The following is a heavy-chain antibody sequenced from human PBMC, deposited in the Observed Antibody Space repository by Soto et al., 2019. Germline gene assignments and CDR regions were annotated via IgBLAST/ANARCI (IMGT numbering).Heavy chain of an antibody. Sequence: PGGSLRLSCAASGFTFSSYGTHWVRQAPGKGLEWVAVISYDGSNKYYADSVKGRFTISRDNSKNTLYLQMNSLRAEDTAVYYCAMDFDYWGQGTLVTVSS. CDR1: GFTFSSYG. CDR2: ISYDGSNK. J-gene: IGHJ4*02. V-gene: IGHV3-30*03. CDR3: AMDFDY.